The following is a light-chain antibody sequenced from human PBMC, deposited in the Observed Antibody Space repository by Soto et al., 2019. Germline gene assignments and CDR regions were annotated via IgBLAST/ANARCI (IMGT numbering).Light chain of an antibody. Sequence: EMVLTQSPGTLSSSPGERATLSGRASQTLRGRYLAWYQQKPGQAPRLLTYGASTRATGIPDRFSGSGSGTDFTLNISRMEPEEFAVYDCQKYDTSNRTFGQGTKVEIK. CDR1: QTLRGRY. V-gene: IGKV3-20*01. J-gene: IGKJ1*01. CDR2: GAS. CDR3: QKYDTSNRT.